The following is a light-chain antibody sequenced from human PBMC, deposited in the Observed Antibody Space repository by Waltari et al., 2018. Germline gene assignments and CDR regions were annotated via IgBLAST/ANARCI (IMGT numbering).Light chain of an antibody. CDR1: SSNIAANH. Sequence: QSVLTPSPSASGTPGQRVTVSCSVSSSNIAANHVYWYQQFPGTAPRLLIYRSHQRPSGVPDRFSGSKSGTSASLAISGLRSEDEADYYCATWDDSLNAWVFGGGTRLTAL. CDR3: ATWDDSLNAWV. CDR2: RSH. J-gene: IGLJ3*02. V-gene: IGLV1-47*01.